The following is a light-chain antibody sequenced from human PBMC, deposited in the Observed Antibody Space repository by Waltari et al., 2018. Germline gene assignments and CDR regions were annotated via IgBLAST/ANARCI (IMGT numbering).Light chain of an antibody. CDR3: QQCAISPLT. CDR2: DAS. Sequence: EIVLTQSPGTLSLSPGERATLSCRASQTVSKNYLAWYQQKPGQAPRHLSDDASNRDTGIPDRFSGSGSGTDFTLTISRLEPEDFAVYYCQQCAISPLTFGGGTKVEI. CDR1: QTVSKNY. J-gene: IGKJ4*01. V-gene: IGKV3-20*01.